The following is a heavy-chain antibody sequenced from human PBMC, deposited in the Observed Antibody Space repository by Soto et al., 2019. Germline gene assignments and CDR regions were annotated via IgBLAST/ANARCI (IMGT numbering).Heavy chain of an antibody. CDR3: ARANYFESSGRFDY. D-gene: IGHD3-22*01. V-gene: IGHV4-31*03. CDR2: IYYSGST. Sequence: QMQLQESGPGLVKPSQTLSLTCTVSGGSLSSGAYYWSWIRQHPGKGLVWIGYIYYSGSTYYNPSLESRVTIAGDTSTKQFSLTVSSVTAADTDVYYCARANYFESSGRFDYWGPGTLVTVSS. J-gene: IGHJ4*02. CDR1: GGSLSSGAYY.